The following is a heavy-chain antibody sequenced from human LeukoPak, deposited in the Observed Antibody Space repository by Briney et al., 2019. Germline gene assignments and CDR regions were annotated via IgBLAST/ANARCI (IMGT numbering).Heavy chain of an antibody. Sequence: ASVKVSCKASGYTSTGYYMHWVRQAPGQGLEWMGWINPNSGGTKYAQKFQGRVTMTRDTSISTAYMELSRLRSDDTAVYYCARGEAIVGAIIDYWGQGTLVTVSS. D-gene: IGHD1-26*01. CDR1: GYTSTGYY. CDR2: INPNSGGT. CDR3: ARGEAIVGAIIDY. V-gene: IGHV1-2*02. J-gene: IGHJ4*02.